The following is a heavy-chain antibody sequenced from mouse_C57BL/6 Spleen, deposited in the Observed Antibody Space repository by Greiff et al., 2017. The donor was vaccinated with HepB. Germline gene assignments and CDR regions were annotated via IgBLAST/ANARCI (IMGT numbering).Heavy chain of an antibody. J-gene: IGHJ2*01. V-gene: IGHV1-69*01. CDR1: GYTFTSYW. CDR2: IDPSDSYT. Sequence: QVQLQQPGAELVMPGASVKLSCKASGYTFTSYWMHWVKQRPGQGLEWIGEIDPSDSYTNYNQKFKGKSTLTVDKSSSTAYMQLSSLTSEDSAVYYCARRSYDSFDYWGQGTTLTVSS. D-gene: IGHD2-4*01. CDR3: ARRSYDSFDY.